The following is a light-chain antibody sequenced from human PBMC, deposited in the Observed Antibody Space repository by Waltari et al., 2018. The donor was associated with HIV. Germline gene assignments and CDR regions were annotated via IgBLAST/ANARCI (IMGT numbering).Light chain of an antibody. CDR1: QSLVYSDGNTY. V-gene: IGKV2-30*01. J-gene: IGKJ2*01. CDR2: RVS. Sequence: DVVMTQSPLSLPVTLGQPASISCRSSQSLVYSDGNTYLNWCQQRPGQSPRRLISRVSNRDSGVPDRFFGSGSGTDFTLKISRVEAEDVGLYYCMQATHWPYTFGQGTKLEIK. CDR3: MQATHWPYT.